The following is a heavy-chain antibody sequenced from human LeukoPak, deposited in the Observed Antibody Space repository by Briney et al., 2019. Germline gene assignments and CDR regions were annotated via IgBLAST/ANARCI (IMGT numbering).Heavy chain of an antibody. J-gene: IGHJ6*03. CDR3: ARDFSSSSTVYYYYYMDV. CDR2: IYYSGST. CDR1: GGSISRSNHY. V-gene: IGHV4-39*07. D-gene: IGHD6-6*01. Sequence: SETLSLTCTVSGGSISRSNHYWGWIRQPPGKGLEWIGSIYYSGSTYYNPSLRSRVTISVDTSKNQFSLKLSSVTAADTAIYYCARDFSSSSTVYYYYYMDVWGKGTTVTVSS.